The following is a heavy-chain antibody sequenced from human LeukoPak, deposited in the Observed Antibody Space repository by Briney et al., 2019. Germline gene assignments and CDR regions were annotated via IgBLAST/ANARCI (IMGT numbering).Heavy chain of an antibody. D-gene: IGHD1-26*01. V-gene: IGHV6-1*01. CDR3: ALGRWWELPD. CDR1: GDSLSSNSAA. J-gene: IGHJ4*02. CDR2: TYYRSKWYN. Sequence: SQTLSLTRAISGDSLSSNSAAWNWITQSPSRGLEWLGRTYYRSKWYNDYAVSVKSRITINPDTSKNQVSLQLKSVTPEDAAVYYCALGRWWELPDWGKGTLVTVSS.